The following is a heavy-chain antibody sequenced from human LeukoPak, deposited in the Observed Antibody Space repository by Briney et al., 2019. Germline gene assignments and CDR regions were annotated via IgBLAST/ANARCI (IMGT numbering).Heavy chain of an antibody. D-gene: IGHD1-26*01. J-gene: IGHJ4*02. CDR2: INWNGGST. V-gene: IGHV3-20*04. CDR1: GFTFDDYG. Sequence: GGSLRLSCAASGFTFDDYGMSWVRQAPGKGLEWVSGINWNGGSTGYADSVKGRFTISRDNAKNSLYLQMNSLRAEDTAVYYCAKSGLVGATGSIFYWGQGTLVTVSS. CDR3: AKSGLVGATGSIFY.